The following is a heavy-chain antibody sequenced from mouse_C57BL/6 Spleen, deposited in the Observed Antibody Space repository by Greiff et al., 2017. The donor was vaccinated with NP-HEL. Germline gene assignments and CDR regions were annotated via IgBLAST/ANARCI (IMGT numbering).Heavy chain of an antibody. V-gene: IGHV1-59*01. CDR3: ARNYDYDRGNFDY. CDR2: IDPSDSYT. CDR1: GYTFTSYW. D-gene: IGHD2-4*01. Sequence: IQLQQPGAELVRPGTSVKLSCKASGYTFTSYWMHWVKQRPGQGLEWIGVIDPSDSYTNYNQKFKGKATLTVDTSSSTAYMQLSSLTSEDSAVYYCARNYDYDRGNFDYWGQGTTLTVSS. J-gene: IGHJ2*01.